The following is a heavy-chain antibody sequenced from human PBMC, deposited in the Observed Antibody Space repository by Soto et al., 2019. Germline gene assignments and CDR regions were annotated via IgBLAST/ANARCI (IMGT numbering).Heavy chain of an antibody. CDR2: INPSGGST. V-gene: IGHV1-46*01. D-gene: IGHD5-18*01. CDR1: GYSFTTYY. Sequence: ASVKVSCKASGYSFTTYYINWMRQAPGQGLEWMGIINPSGGSTTYAQKFQGRVTMTEDTSTDTAYMELSSLRSEDTAVYYCATGIDTAMVTYYYYGMDVWGQGTTVTVSS. CDR3: ATGIDTAMVTYYYYGMDV. J-gene: IGHJ6*02.